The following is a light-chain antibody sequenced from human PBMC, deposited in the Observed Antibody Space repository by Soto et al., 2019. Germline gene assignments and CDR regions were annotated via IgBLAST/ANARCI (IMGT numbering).Light chain of an antibody. CDR2: GAS. CDR1: QSISSSY. CDR3: QQYVTSSPRT. J-gene: IGKJ1*01. V-gene: IGKV3-20*01. Sequence: EIVLTQSPGTLSLSPGERATLSCRASQSISSSYLAWYQQKPGQAPGLLIYGASRRATGIPDRFIGSGSGTDFTLTISRLKPEDFAVYYCQQYVTSSPRTFGQGTKVDIK.